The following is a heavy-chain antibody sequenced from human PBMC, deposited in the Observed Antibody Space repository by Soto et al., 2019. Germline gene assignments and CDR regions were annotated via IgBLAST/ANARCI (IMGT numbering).Heavy chain of an antibody. V-gene: IGHV4-39*01. J-gene: IGHJ3*02. CDR2: IYYCGGT. CDR3: ARTLSRWYWAFEI. D-gene: IGHD2-15*01. CDR1: GDSISNSNYY. Sequence: QLHLQESGPGLVKPSETLSLTCTVSGDSISNSNYYWGWIRQPPGKGLEWIASIYYCGGTFYNPSLKSRVTISIYTSKKQFSQKMNSVTAPDTAVYYCARTLSRWYWAFEISVQGTMVTVSS.